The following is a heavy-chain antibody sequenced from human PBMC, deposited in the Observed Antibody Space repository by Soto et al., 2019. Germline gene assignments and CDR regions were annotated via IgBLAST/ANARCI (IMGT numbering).Heavy chain of an antibody. CDR2: ISGSGDKT. V-gene: IGHV3-23*01. Sequence: GGSLRLSCAASGFPFSNYSMSWVRQAPGKGPEWVSAISGSGDKTYYVDSVKGRFTISRDNSKNTVSLQMNSLRADDTAVYYCAKEGYPPFFEYWGQGTLVTVSS. CDR3: AKEGYPPFFEY. J-gene: IGHJ4*02. CDR1: GFPFSNYS. D-gene: IGHD5-18*01.